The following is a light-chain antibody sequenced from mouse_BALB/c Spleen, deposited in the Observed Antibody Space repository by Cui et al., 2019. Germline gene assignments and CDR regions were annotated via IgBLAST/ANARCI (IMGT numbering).Light chain of an antibody. CDR2: SAS. J-gene: IGKJ5*01. Sequence: IVMTQSQKFLSTSVGDRVSVTGKASQNVGTNVAWYQQKPGQSPKALIYSASYRYSGVPDRFTGSGSGTDFTLTISNVQSEDLAEYFCQQYNSYPLTFGAGTKLELK. CDR3: QQYNSYPLT. V-gene: IGKV6-15*01. CDR1: QNVGTN.